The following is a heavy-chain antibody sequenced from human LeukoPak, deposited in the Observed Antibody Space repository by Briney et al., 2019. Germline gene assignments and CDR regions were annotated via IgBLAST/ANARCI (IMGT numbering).Heavy chain of an antibody. CDR1: GLTFNTCG. V-gene: IGHV3-30*02. Sequence: RSGGSLRLSCSTSGLTFNTCGMHWVRQAPGRGLEWLTLIRPDGRKKFYSDSVKGRFTVSRDNFKNMLYLEMNSLRSEDTAVYYCVKDDPVLHYWGQGTLVSVSS. J-gene: IGHJ4*02. CDR2: IRPDGRKK. CDR3: VKDDPVLHY.